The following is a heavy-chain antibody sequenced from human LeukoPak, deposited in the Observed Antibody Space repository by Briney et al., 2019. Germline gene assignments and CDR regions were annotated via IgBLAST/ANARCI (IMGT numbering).Heavy chain of an antibody. J-gene: IGHJ4*02. Sequence: GGSLRLSCAASGFTFSSYAMSWVRQAPGKGLEWVSAISGSGGSTYYADSVKGRFTISRDNAKNSLYLQMNSLRAEDTALYYCARHPFPHEEIVGAHWGQGTLVTVSS. CDR1: GFTFSSYA. V-gene: IGHV3-23*01. D-gene: IGHD1-26*01. CDR3: ARHPFPHEEIVGAH. CDR2: ISGSGGST.